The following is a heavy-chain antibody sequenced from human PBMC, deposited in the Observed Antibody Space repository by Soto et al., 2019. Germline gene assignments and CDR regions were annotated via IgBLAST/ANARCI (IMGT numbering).Heavy chain of an antibody. J-gene: IGHJ3*02. V-gene: IGHV3-23*01. Sequence: QLLESGGGLEQPGGSLRLPCAASGFTLSSYAMSWVRQAPGKGLAGVSTISGSGGSTFYADAVKDRFTISRDNSMNKLTLQMNNVGAEDTAIYYGAKDLEYYDILNVFDTWGQGTMVTVSS. D-gene: IGHD3-9*01. CDR1: GFTLSSYA. CDR2: ISGSGGST. CDR3: AKDLEYYDILNVFDT.